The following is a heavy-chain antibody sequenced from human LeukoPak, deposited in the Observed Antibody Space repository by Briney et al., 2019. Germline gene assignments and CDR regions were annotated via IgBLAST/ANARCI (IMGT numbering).Heavy chain of an antibody. CDR2: IIPIFGTA. Sequence: AASVKVSCKASGYTFTGYHMHWVRQAPGQGLEWMGGIIPIFGTANYAQKFQGRVTITADESTSTAYMELSSLRSEDTAVYYCARVVTMVRGVIITGGNYFDYWGQGTLVTVSS. J-gene: IGHJ4*02. CDR1: GYTFTGYH. V-gene: IGHV1-69*13. D-gene: IGHD3-10*01. CDR3: ARVVTMVRGVIITGGNYFDY.